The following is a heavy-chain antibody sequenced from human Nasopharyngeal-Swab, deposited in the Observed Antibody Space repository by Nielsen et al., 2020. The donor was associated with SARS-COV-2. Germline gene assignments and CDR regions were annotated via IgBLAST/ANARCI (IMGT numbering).Heavy chain of an antibody. CDR3: ARDGNSIVVVSYYYGMDV. D-gene: IGHD2-2*01. Sequence: ASVKVSCKVSGYTLTELSMHWVRQAPGKGLEWMGWINAGNGNTKYSQKFQGRVTITRDTSASTAYMELSSLRSEDTAVYYCARDGNSIVVVSYYYGMDVWGQGTTVTVSS. J-gene: IGHJ6*02. CDR2: INAGNGNT. V-gene: IGHV1-3*01. CDR1: GYTLTELS.